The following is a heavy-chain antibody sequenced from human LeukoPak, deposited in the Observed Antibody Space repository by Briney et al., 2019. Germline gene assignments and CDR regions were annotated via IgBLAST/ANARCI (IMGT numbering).Heavy chain of an antibody. CDR1: GYTFNDYY. V-gene: IGHV1-2*02. CDR2: INPNSGGT. D-gene: IGHD2-2*01. CDR3: ASTLYCSSTSCFMGYDY. J-gene: IGHJ4*02. Sequence: ASVKVSCKASGYTFNDYYIHWVRQAPGQGLEWMGWINPNSGGTNYAQKFQGRVTMTRDTSISTAYMELSRLRSDDTAVYYCASTLYCSSTSCFMGYDYWGQGTLVTVSS.